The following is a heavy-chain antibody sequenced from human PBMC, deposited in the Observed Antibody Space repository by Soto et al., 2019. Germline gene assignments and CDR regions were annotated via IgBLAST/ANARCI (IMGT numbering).Heavy chain of an antibody. CDR2: ISSSSSYI. V-gene: IGHV3-21*01. J-gene: IGHJ6*02. Sequence: PWESLTLSCAVSVFSISSYSMNWFRQAPGEGLEWVSSISSSSSYIYYADSGNGRFTISRDNTKNSLYLQMNSLRAEDTAVYYCARGLALAAAGTGYYYGMDVWGQGTTVTVSS. D-gene: IGHD6-13*01. CDR3: ARGLALAAAGTGYYYGMDV. CDR1: VFSISSYS.